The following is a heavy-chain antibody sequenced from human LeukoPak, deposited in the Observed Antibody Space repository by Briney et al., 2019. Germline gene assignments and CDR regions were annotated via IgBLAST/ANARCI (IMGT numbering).Heavy chain of an antibody. CDR1: GFTFSSYA. CDR2: ISSSGSYI. Sequence: GSLRLSCAASGFTFSSYAMSWVRQAPGKGLEWVSAISSSGSYIYYADSVKGRFTISRDNAKNSLHLQMNSLRAEDTAVYYCARENPPTNWFDPWGQGTLVTVSS. CDR3: ARENPPTNWFDP. V-gene: IGHV3-21*01. J-gene: IGHJ5*02.